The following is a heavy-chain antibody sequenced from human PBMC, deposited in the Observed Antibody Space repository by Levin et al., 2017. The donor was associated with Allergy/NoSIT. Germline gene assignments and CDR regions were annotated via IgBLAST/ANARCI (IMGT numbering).Heavy chain of an antibody. Sequence: GESLKISCAASGFTFSSYGMHWVRQAPGKGLEWVAVIWYDGSNKYYADSVKGRFTISRDNSKNTLYLQMNSLRAEDTAVYYCARGGTDYGDASIYYGMDVWGQGTTVTVSS. D-gene: IGHD4-17*01. CDR1: GFTFSSYG. V-gene: IGHV3-33*01. J-gene: IGHJ6*02. CDR3: ARGGTDYGDASIYYGMDV. CDR2: IWYDGSNK.